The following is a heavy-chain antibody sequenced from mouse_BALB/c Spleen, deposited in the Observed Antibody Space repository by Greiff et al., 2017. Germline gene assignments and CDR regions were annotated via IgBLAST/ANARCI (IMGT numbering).Heavy chain of an antibody. Sequence: VQLVESGPGLVAPSQSLCITCTVSGFSLTSYGVHWVRQPPGKGLEWLGVIWAGGSTNYNSALMSRLSISKDNSKSQVFLKMNSLQTDDTAMYYCAREGQIIRGFAYWGQGTLVTVSA. CDR2: IWAGGST. CDR3: AREGQIIRGFAY. V-gene: IGHV2-9*02. CDR1: GFSLTSYG. J-gene: IGHJ3*01. D-gene: IGHD2-12*01.